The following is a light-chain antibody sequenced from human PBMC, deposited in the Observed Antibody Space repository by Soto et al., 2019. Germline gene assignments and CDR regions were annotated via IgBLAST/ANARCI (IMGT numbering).Light chain of an antibody. Sequence: IVMTQSPDSLAVSLGERATINCKSSQSVLYSSNNKNYLAWYQQKPGQPPKLLIYWASTRESGVPDRFSGSGSGTDFTLTISSLQAEAVAVYYSKQHYRTPLTFGRVLKVEI. CDR3: KQHYRTPLT. J-gene: IGKJ4*01. CDR2: WAS. V-gene: IGKV4-1*01. CDR1: QSVLYSSNNKNY.